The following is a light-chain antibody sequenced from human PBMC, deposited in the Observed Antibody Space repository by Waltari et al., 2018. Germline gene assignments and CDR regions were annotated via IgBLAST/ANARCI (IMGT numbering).Light chain of an antibody. CDR2: RDN. CDR3: QVWDSSSAVV. J-gene: IGLJ1*01. V-gene: IGLV3-9*01. CDR1: NIGTKN. Sequence: SYELTQPLSVSVALGQTAKITCGGNNIGTKNVHWYQQKPGQAPVVVIYRDNTRPPGIPGRFSGSNSGNTATLTISRAQAGDEADYYCQVWDSSSAVVFGTGTKVTVL.